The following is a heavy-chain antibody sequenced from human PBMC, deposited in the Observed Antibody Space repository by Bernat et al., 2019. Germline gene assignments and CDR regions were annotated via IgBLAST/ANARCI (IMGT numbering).Heavy chain of an antibody. V-gene: IGHV4-34*01. CDR3: ARGRREVRYFDWLFTDPFEYYYYYMDV. CDR2: INHSGST. Sequence: QVQLQQWGAGLLKPSETLSLTCAVYGGSFSGYYWSWIRQPPGKGLEWIGEINHSGSTNYNPSLKSRVNRSVDKSKNQFCLKLSAGTGAEKALYYCARGRREVRYFDWLFTDPFEYYYYYMDVWGKGNTVTVPS. D-gene: IGHD3-9*01. J-gene: IGHJ6*03. CDR1: GGSFSGYY.